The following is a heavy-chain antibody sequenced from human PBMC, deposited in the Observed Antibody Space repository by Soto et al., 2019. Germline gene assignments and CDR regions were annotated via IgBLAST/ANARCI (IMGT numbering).Heavy chain of an antibody. D-gene: IGHD3-22*01. CDR1: VGSISSGDYY. J-gene: IGHJ4*02. CDR3: ASYYYDSSGYYPAFDY. CDR2: IYYSGST. V-gene: IGHV4-30-4*01. Sequence: PAETLSLTGTVSVGSISSGDYYWSWILQPPGKGLEWIGYIYYSGSTYYNPSLKSRVTISVDTSKNQFSLKLSSVTAADTAVYYCASYYYDSSGYYPAFDYWGQGTLVTVSS.